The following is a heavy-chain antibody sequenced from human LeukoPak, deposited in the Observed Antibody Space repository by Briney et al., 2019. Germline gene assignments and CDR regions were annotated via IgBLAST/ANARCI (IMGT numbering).Heavy chain of an antibody. CDR1: GFTVSSNY. V-gene: IGHV3-53*01. Sequence: PGGSLRLSCAASGFTVSSNYMSWVRQVPGKGLEWVSIIYGCGRTYFPDSVTGRFTISRDNSKTMLYLQLNSLRAEDTAVYYCEKLYHGCYYSWGQGTLVTVSS. J-gene: IGHJ4*02. D-gene: IGHD1-26*01. CDR2: IYGCGRT. CDR3: EKLYHGCYYS.